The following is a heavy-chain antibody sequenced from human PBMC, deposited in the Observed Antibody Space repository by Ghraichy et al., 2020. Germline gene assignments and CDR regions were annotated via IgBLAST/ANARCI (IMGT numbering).Heavy chain of an antibody. V-gene: IGHV4-59*01. CDR2: IYYSGST. CDR1: GGSISSYY. CDR3: ARVKYYYDSSGHRAPFYFDY. D-gene: IGHD3-22*01. Sequence: SQTLSLTCTVSGGSISSYYWSWIRQPPGKGLEWIGYIYYSGSTNYNPSLKSRVTISVDTSKNQFSLKLSSVTAADTAVYYCARVKYYYDSSGHRAPFYFDYWGQGTLVTVSS. J-gene: IGHJ4*02.